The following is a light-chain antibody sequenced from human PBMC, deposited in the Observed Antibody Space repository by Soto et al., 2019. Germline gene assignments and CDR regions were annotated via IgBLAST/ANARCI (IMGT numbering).Light chain of an antibody. CDR1: QSVSSN. Sequence: EIVMTQSPATLSVSPGERATLSCRASQSVSSNLACYQQKPGQAPRLLMYGASTRATGIPARFSGSGSGTDFTLTISSLQSEYLAVYYCQQYNNWPGATFGQGTRLEIK. V-gene: IGKV3-15*01. CDR2: GAS. CDR3: QQYNNWPGAT. J-gene: IGKJ5*01.